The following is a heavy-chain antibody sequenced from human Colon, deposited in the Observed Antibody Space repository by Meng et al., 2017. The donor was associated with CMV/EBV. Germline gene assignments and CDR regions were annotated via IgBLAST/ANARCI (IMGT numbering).Heavy chain of an antibody. V-gene: IGHV3-7*01. CDR2: IKQDGSER. J-gene: IGHJ4*02. Sequence: GGSLRLSCAASRFTFSNYWMNWVRQAPGKGLEWVANIKQDGSERNYVDSVKGRFTISRDNAQNSLYLQMNSLRVEDTAIYYCMTPTGSSDYWGQGTLVTVSS. CDR3: MTPTGSSDY. CDR1: RFTFSNYW. D-gene: IGHD6-6*01.